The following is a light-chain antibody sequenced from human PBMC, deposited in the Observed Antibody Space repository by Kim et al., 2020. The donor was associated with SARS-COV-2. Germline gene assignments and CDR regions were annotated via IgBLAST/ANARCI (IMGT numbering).Light chain of an antibody. J-gene: IGKJ4*01. V-gene: IGKV3-11*01. Sequence: EIVLTQSPATLSLSPGERATLSCRASQSIGNWLAWYQQKSGQAPRLLIYDASNRATGIPARFSGSGSGTDFTLTISSLEPEDFAVYYCQQRRTWPLTFGGGTKLEIK. CDR3: QQRRTWPLT. CDR1: QSIGNW. CDR2: DAS.